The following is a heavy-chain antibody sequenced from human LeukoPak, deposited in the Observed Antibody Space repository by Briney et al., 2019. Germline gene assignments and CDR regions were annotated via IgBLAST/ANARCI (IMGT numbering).Heavy chain of an antibody. Sequence: GGSLRLSCTASGFTFGDYAMSWIRQAPGKGLEWVGFIRSKAYGETADYAASVKGRFTISRDDSKATAYLQMNSLKTEDTAVYHCTRDRGAYNLYDYWGQGTLVTVSS. V-gene: IGHV3-49*03. D-gene: IGHD1-1*01. J-gene: IGHJ4*02. CDR2: IRSKAYGETA. CDR1: GFTFGDYA. CDR3: TRDRGAYNLYDY.